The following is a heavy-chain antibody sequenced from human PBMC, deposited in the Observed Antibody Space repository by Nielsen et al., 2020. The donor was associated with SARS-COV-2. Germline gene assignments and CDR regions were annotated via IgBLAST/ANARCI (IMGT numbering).Heavy chain of an antibody. J-gene: IGHJ4*02. CDR2: ISGSGGST. D-gene: IGHD1-26*01. V-gene: IGHV3-23*01. Sequence: GESLKISCAASGFTFSSYAMSWVRQAPGKGLEWVSAISGSGGSTYYADSVKGRFTISRDNSKNTLYLQMNSLRAEDTAVYYCAKDLSESYYPIDFDYWGQGTLVTVSS. CDR3: AKDLSESYYPIDFDY. CDR1: GFTFSSYA.